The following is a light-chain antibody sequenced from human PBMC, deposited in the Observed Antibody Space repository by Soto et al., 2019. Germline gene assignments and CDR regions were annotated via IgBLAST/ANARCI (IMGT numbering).Light chain of an antibody. Sequence: DIQMTQSPSTLSGSVGDRVTITCRASQTISSWLAWYQQKPGKAPKILIYKASTLKSGVPSRFRGSGSGTECTLTISRLQPEDFATYYCQEYNSDSWTFGQGTKVDIK. CDR2: KAS. CDR1: QTISSW. J-gene: IGKJ1*01. CDR3: QEYNSDSWT. V-gene: IGKV1-5*03.